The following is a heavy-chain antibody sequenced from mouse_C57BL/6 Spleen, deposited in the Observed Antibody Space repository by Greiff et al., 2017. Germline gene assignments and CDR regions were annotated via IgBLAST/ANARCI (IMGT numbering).Heavy chain of an antibody. CDR1: GFSFNTYA. CDR3: VRVYYGNYEDWFAY. CDR2: IRSKSNNYAT. J-gene: IGHJ3*01. Sequence: EVQLQESGGGLVQPKGSLKLSCAASGFSFNTYAMNWVRQAPGKGLEWVARIRSKSNNYATYYADSVKDRFTISRDDSESMLYLQMNNLKTEDTAMYYCVRVYYGNYEDWFAYWGQGTLVTVSA. D-gene: IGHD2-1*01. V-gene: IGHV10-1*01.